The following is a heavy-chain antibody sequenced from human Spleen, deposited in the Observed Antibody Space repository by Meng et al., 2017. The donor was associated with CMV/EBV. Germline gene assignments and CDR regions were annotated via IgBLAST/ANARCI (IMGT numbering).Heavy chain of an antibody. Sequence: CAASGFTVSSSYVGWVRQAPGKGLEWVSLIYSSGSTYYADSVKGRFTISRDISKNTLYLQMNSLRAEDTAVYYCARDQCSGGSCYFDYWGQGTLVTVSS. CDR1: GFTVSSSY. V-gene: IGHV3-66*03. D-gene: IGHD2-15*01. J-gene: IGHJ4*02. CDR2: IYSSGST. CDR3: ARDQCSGGSCYFDY.